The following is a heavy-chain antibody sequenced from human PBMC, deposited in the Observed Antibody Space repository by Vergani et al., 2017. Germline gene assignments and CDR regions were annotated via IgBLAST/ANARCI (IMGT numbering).Heavy chain of an antibody. V-gene: IGHV1-2*02. CDR1: GHTFIDYY. CDR3: ARAGGGGINDFWN. Sequence: QVHLVQSGAEVKKPGASVKFSCKASGHTFIDYYLHWVRQAPGQGLEWLAWINPKSGGTNNAQKFQGRVTVTRDTSITTAYMELSGLRSDDTAVYYCARAGGGGINDFWNWGQGTLVTVSS. J-gene: IGHJ4*02. D-gene: IGHD3-3*01. CDR2: INPKSGGT.